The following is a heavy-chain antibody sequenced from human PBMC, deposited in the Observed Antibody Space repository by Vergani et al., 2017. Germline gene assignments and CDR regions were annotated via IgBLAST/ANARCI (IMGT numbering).Heavy chain of an antibody. CDR3: AKDQREYSGSSPSDY. CDR1: GFTFSSYE. D-gene: IGHD1-26*01. CDR2: ISSSGSTI. V-gene: IGHV3-48*03. Sequence: EVQLVESGGGLVQPGGSLRLSCAASGFTFSSYEMNWVRQAPGKGLEWVSYISSSGSTIYYADSVKGRFTISRDNAKNSLYLQMNSLRAEDTAVYYCAKDQREYSGSSPSDYWGQGTLVTVSS. J-gene: IGHJ4*02.